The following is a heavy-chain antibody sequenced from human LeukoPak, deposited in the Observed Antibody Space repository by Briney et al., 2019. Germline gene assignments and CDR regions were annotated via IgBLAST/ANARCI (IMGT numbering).Heavy chain of an antibody. D-gene: IGHD3-22*01. CDR1: GCTFSSYA. CDR3: ARVLHYDSSGYYYYYYYYMDV. J-gene: IGHJ6*03. V-gene: IGHV1-69*01. Sequence: SVTVSCKASGCTFSSYAISWVRQAPGQGLEWMGGSIPIFGTANYAQKFQGRVTITADESTSTAYMELSSLRSEDTAVYYCARVLHYDSSGYYYYYYYYMDVWGKGTTVTVSS. CDR2: SIPIFGTA.